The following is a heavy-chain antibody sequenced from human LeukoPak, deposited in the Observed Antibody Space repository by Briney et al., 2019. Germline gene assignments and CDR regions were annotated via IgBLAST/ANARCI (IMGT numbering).Heavy chain of an antibody. V-gene: IGHV1-18*01. CDR1: GYTFTSYG. J-gene: IGHJ3*02. Sequence: LRASVKVSCKASGYTFTSYGISWVRQAPGQGLEWMGWISAYNGNTNYAQKLQGRVTMTTDTSTSTAYMELRSLRSDDTAVYYCARENYYDREHDAFDIWGQGTMVTVSS. CDR2: ISAYNGNT. D-gene: IGHD3-22*01. CDR3: ARENYYDREHDAFDI.